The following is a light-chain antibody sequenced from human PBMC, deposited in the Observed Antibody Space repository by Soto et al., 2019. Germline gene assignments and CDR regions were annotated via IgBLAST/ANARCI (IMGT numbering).Light chain of an antibody. CDR3: QHYQVGQPIA. J-gene: IGKJ5*01. V-gene: IGKV3-20*01. Sequence: ILLTQPPDTLSFSPGERATLSFRSSQSVGTRLAWYQHKTGQAPSLLMSGASSRATGIPDRFSGSGSETDFTLTISRLETEDFALYYCQHYQVGQPIAFGRGTRLEIK. CDR1: QSVGTR. CDR2: GAS.